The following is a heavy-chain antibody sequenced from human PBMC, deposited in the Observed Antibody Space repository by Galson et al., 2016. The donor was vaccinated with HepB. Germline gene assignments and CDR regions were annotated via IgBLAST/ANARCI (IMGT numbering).Heavy chain of an antibody. D-gene: IGHD2-2*01. CDR1: GFTFSSYA. Sequence: SLRLSCAASGFTFSSYATSWFRQAPGKGLDWVSSISGGGDSTFYADSVKGRFSISRDNSKDTLYLQLNSLRADDTAVYYCAKGNIDYLPAAPYAWGQGTLVTVSS. V-gene: IGHV3-23*01. J-gene: IGHJ5*02. CDR3: AKGNIDYLPAAPYA. CDR2: ISGGGDST.